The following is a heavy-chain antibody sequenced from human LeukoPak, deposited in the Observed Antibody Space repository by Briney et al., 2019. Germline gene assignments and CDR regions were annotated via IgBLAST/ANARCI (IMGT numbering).Heavy chain of an antibody. D-gene: IGHD3-22*01. J-gene: IGHJ4*02. V-gene: IGHV3-73*01. Sequence: GGSLRLSCAASGFTFSGSAMHWVRQASGKGLEWVGRIRSKANSYATAYAASVKGRFTISRDDSKNTAYLQMNSLKTEDTAVYYCTSRYYYDSSGSFDYWGQGTLVTVSS. CDR2: IRSKANSYAT. CDR1: GFTFSGSA. CDR3: TSRYYYDSSGSFDY.